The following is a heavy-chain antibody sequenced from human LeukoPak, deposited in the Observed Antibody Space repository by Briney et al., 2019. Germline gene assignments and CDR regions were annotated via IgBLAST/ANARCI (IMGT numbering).Heavy chain of an antibody. V-gene: IGHV1-8*03. CDR3: ATEIFGVVIGGLAYDI. D-gene: IGHD3-3*01. CDR1: GYTFTSYD. CDR2: MNPNSGNT. J-gene: IGHJ3*02. Sequence: GASVKVSCKASGYTFTSYDINWVRQATGQGLEWMGWMNPNSGNTGYAQKFQGRVTITRNTSISTAYMELSSLRSEDTAVYYCATEIFGVVIGGLAYDIWGQGTMVTVSS.